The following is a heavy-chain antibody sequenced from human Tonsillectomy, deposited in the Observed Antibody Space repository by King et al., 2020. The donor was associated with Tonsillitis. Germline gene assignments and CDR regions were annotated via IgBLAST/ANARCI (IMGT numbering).Heavy chain of an antibody. V-gene: IGHV3-7*04. D-gene: IGHD3-10*01. CDR2: IKQDGSEK. J-gene: IGHJ6*02. CDR1: GFTFSSYW. Sequence: VQLVQSGGGLVQPGGSLRLSCAASGFTFSSYWMSWVRQAPGKGLEWVANIKQDGSEKYYVDSVKGRSTISRDNAKNSLYLQMNSLRAEDTAVYYCARGRLYYYGSGSYVYPPYYGMDVWGQGTTVTVSS. CDR3: ARGRLYYYGSGSYVYPPYYGMDV.